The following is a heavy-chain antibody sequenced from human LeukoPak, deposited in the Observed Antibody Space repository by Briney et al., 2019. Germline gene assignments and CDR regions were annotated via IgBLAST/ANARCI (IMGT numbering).Heavy chain of an antibody. CDR2: FDPEDDET. D-gene: IGHD7-27*01. CDR3: ATSESLPTGVEI. J-gene: IGHJ3*02. Sequence: ASVKVSCTLSGSSLSELSIHWVRQAPGKGLEWMGDFDPEDDETTYAQQFKGRITLTGDTSTETTYMELSNLRSEDTAVYYCATSESLPTGVEIWGQGTMVTVSS. CDR1: GSSLSELS. V-gene: IGHV1-24*01.